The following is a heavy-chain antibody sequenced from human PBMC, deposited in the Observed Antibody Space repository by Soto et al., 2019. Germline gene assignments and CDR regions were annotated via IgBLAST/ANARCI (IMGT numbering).Heavy chain of an antibody. J-gene: IGHJ6*02. CDR2: ISSSSNYI. CDR1: EFTFSSYN. V-gene: IGHV3-21*01. CDR3: AREPSGSGIIQLQGMDV. D-gene: IGHD3-10*01. Sequence: EVQLVESGGGLVKPGGSLRLSCAASEFTFSSYNMNWVRQAPGKGLEWVSSISSSSNYIYYADSVKGRFTISRDNAKNSLYLQMNSLRAEDTAVYYCAREPSGSGIIQLQGMDVWGQGTTVTVSS.